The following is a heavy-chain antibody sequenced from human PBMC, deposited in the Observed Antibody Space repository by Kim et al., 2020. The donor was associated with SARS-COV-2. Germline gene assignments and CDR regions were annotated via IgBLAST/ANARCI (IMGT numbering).Heavy chain of an antibody. CDR1: GGSISSSISY. Sequence: SETLSLTCSVSGGSISSSISYWGWIRQPPGKGLEWIGILSYSGRTYYNPSLKSRVTISVDTSKNQFSLNLSSLTAADTAVYYCAGLYPYNFFDPWGQGTL. CDR3: AGLYPYNFFDP. V-gene: IGHV4-39*01. CDR2: LSYSGRT. J-gene: IGHJ5*02.